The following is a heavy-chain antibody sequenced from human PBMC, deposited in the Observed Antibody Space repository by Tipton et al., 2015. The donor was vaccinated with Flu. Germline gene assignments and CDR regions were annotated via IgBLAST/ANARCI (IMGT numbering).Heavy chain of an antibody. V-gene: IGHV4-61*02. CDR2: IYTTGST. CDR1: SGSVSRGRYY. CDR3: AREYLFFGALSTAYYFDA. J-gene: IGHJ4*02. Sequence: TLSLTCTVSSGSVSRGRYYWSWIRQPAGKELEWIGRIYTTGSTNFSPSLGSRVTISIDPSKNQFSLSLRSVTAADTAVYYCAREYLFFGALSTAYYFDAWGQGTLVTVSS. D-gene: IGHD3-16*01.